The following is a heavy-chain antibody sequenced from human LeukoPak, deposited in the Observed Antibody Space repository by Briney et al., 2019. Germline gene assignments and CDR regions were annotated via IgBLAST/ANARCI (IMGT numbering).Heavy chain of an antibody. CDR3: ASGYYDYVWGSYRPFDY. Sequence: GGSLRLSCAASGFTVSSNYMSWVRQAPGKGLEWVSVIYSGGNTYYADSVKGRFTISRDNSKNTLYLQMNSLRAEDTAVYYCASGYYDYVWGSYRPFDYWGQGTLVTVSS. J-gene: IGHJ4*02. CDR2: IYSGGNT. D-gene: IGHD3-16*02. CDR1: GFTVSSNY. V-gene: IGHV3-53*01.